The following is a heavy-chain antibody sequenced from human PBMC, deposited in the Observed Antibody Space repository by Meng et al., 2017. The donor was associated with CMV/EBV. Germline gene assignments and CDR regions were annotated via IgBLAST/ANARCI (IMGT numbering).Heavy chain of an antibody. J-gene: IGHJ3*02. V-gene: IGHV3-30-3*01. D-gene: IGHD2-2*02. Sequence: GESLKISCAASGFTVSSNYVNWVRQAPGKGLEWVAVISYDGSNKYYADSVKGRFTISRDNSKNTLYLQMNSLRAEDTAVYYCARMDIVVVPAAILVGAFDIWGQGTMVTVSS. CDR1: GFTVSSNY. CDR2: ISYDGSNK. CDR3: ARMDIVVVPAAILVGAFDI.